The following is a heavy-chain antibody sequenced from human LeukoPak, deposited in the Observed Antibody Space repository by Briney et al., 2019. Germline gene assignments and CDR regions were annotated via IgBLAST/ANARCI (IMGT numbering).Heavy chain of an antibody. CDR3: ARDPARLERRKGFDY. J-gene: IGHJ4*02. CDR2: ISSSSSTI. V-gene: IGHV3-48*01. D-gene: IGHD1-1*01. CDR1: GFTFSSYS. Sequence: HSGGSLRLSCAASGFTFSSYSMNWVRQAPGKGLEWVSYISSSSSTIYYADSVKGRFTISRDNAKNSLYLQMNSLRAEDTAVYYCARDPARLERRKGFDYWGQGTLVTVSS.